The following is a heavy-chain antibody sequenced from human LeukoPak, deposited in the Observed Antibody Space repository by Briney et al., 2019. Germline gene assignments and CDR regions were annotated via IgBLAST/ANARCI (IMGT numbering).Heavy chain of an antibody. CDR3: ARVGYCSGGSCYDEYFQH. Sequence: PSETLSLTCAVSGGSISSGGYSWSWIRQPPGKGLEWIGYIYHSGSTYYNPSLKSRVTISVDRSKNQFSLKLSSVTAADTAVYYCARVGYCSGGSCYDEYFQHWGQGTLVTVSS. CDR2: IYHSGST. J-gene: IGHJ1*01. D-gene: IGHD2-15*01. V-gene: IGHV4-30-2*01. CDR1: GGSISSGGYS.